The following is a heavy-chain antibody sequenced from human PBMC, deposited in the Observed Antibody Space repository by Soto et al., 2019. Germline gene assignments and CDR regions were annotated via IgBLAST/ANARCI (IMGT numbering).Heavy chain of an antibody. CDR2: IWYDGSNK. J-gene: IGHJ4*02. V-gene: IGHV3-33*01. CDR1: GFTFSSYG. D-gene: IGHD3-10*02. Sequence: QVQLVESGGGVVQPGRSLRLSCAASGFTFSSYGMHWVRQAPGKGLEWVAVIWYDGSNKYYADSVKGRFTISRDNSKNTLNLQMNGRRAEDRAGYYCPRAMLGGPYVLDSWGQGTRSPSPQ. CDR3: PRAMLGGPYVLDS.